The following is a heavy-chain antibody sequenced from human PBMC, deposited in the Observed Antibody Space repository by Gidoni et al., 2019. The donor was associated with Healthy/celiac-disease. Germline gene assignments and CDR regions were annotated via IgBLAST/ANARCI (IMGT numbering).Heavy chain of an antibody. D-gene: IGHD3-10*01. J-gene: IGHJ4*02. V-gene: IGHV3-30-3*01. CDR3: ARGVLWFGELSPLNY. Sequence: QVQLVESGGGVVQPGRSLRLSCAASGFTFSSYAMHWVRQAPGKGLEWVAVISYDGSNKYYADSVKGRFTISRDNSKNTLYLQMNSLRAEDTAVYYCARGVLWFGELSPLNYWGQGTLVTVSS. CDR2: ISYDGSNK. CDR1: GFTFSSYA.